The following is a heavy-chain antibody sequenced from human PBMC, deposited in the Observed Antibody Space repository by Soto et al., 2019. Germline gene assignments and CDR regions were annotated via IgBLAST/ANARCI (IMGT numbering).Heavy chain of an antibody. CDR1: GFTFSSYG. CDR2: ISYDGSNK. Sequence: PGGSLRLSCAASGFTFSSYGMHWVRQAPGKGLEWVAVISYDGSNKYYADSVKGRFTISRDNSKNTLYLQMNSLRAEDTAVYYCAKDNFAGGRYDFWSGSPYYYYYGMDVWGQGTTVTVSS. D-gene: IGHD3-3*01. J-gene: IGHJ6*02. CDR3: AKDNFAGGRYDFWSGSPYYYYYGMDV. V-gene: IGHV3-30*18.